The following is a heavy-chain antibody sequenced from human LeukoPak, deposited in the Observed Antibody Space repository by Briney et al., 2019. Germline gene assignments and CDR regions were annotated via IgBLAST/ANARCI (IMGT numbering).Heavy chain of an antibody. J-gene: IGHJ4*02. CDR3: ARDVTYYYDSSGYRLNY. V-gene: IGHV3-7*01. Sequence: GGSLRLSCAASGFTFSSYWMSWVRQAPGKGLEWVANIKQDGSEKYYVDSVKGRFTIPRDNAKNSLYLQMNSLRAEDTAVYYCARDVTYYYDSSGYRLNYWGQGTLVTVSS. D-gene: IGHD3-22*01. CDR1: GFTFSSYW. CDR2: IKQDGSEK.